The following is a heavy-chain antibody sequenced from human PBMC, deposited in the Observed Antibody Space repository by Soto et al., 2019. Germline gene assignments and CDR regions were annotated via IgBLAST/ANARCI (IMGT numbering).Heavy chain of an antibody. CDR2: IKRDGSSI. CDR1: GFTFSRYW. Sequence: GGSLRLSCAASGFTFSRYWMHWVRRVPGKGLVWVSAIKRDGSSISYEDSVKGRFTVSRDNAKNSLYLQMNSLRAEDTAVYYCAREVDTAMVTSGWFDPWGQGTLVTVSS. D-gene: IGHD5-18*01. J-gene: IGHJ5*02. V-gene: IGHV3-74*01. CDR3: AREVDTAMVTSGWFDP.